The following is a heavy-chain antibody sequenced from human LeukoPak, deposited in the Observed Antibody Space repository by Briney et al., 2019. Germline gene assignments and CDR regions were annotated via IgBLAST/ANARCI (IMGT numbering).Heavy chain of an antibody. Sequence: GGPLRLSCAASGLTFGGYGISWVRQAPGKGLQWVSGISASGDSTYYADSVKGRFTISRDNSKNTLYLQMNSLRAEDTAVYYCAKESRDTLLGTTDYWGQGTLVTVSS. D-gene: IGHD3-16*02. CDR2: ISASGDST. J-gene: IGHJ4*02. CDR3: AKESRDTLLGTTDY. CDR1: GLTFGGYG. V-gene: IGHV3-23*01.